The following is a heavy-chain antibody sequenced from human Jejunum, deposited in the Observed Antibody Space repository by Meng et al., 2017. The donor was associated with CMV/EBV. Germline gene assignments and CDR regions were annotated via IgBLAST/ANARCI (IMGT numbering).Heavy chain of an antibody. Sequence: DVEPVGVGGGLVQPGGSLGLACAASGFTVSSKYMSWVRQAAGKGLEWVSVIYSGGSTYYADSVKGRVIISRDSSKNTVYLQMNSLRAEDTAVYYCAESLKITNWGQGTLVTVSS. CDR2: IYSGGST. V-gene: IGHV3-66*01. CDR3: AESLKITN. D-gene: IGHD3-16*01. J-gene: IGHJ4*02. CDR1: GFTVSSKY.